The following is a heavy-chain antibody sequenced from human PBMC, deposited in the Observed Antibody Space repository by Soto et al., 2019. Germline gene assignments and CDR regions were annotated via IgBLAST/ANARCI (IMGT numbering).Heavy chain of an antibody. Sequence: DVQLVESGGGLIQPGESLRLSCAAFGLTISGKKYVAWVRQAPGKGLEWVSALYDVDGSFYADSVKGRFTTPSDSSKTTVYLQMNDLRPDDTAVYYCATGHEREHAYDVWGQGTTVTVSS. D-gene: IGHD1-1*01. J-gene: IGHJ3*01. CDR3: ATGHEREHAYDV. CDR1: GLTISGKKY. CDR2: LYDVDGS. V-gene: IGHV3-53*01.